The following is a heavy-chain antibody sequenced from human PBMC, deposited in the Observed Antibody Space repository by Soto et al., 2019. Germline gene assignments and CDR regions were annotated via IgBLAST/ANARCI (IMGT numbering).Heavy chain of an antibody. V-gene: IGHV3-48*03. CDR1: GFTFSSYE. J-gene: IGHJ4*02. CDR3: AREAYGGNPFDY. Sequence: LRLSCAASGFTFSSYEMNWVRQAPGKGLEWVSYISRGGTTIYYTDSVKGRFTISRDNAKNSLFLQMNSLRAEDSAVYFCAREAYGGNPFDYWGQGTLVTVSS. CDR2: ISRGGTTI. D-gene: IGHD4-17*01.